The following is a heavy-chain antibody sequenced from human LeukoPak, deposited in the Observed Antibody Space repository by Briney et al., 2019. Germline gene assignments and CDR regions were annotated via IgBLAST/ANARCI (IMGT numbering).Heavy chain of an antibody. CDR1: GLVFRSYW. J-gene: IGHJ4*02. V-gene: IGHV3-7*01. CDR3: ARERDGRFFDY. Sequence: GGSLRLSCAVSGLVFRSYWMSWVRQAPGKGLEWVANINQDGSEKYFVDSVKGRFTISRDNAKNSLHLQMNTLRAEDTAVYYCARERDGRFFDYWGQGTLVTVSS. D-gene: IGHD5-24*01. CDR2: INQDGSEK.